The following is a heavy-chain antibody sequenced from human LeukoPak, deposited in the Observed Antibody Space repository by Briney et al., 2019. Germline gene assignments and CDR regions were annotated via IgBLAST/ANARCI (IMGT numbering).Heavy chain of an antibody. V-gene: IGHV4-61*02. CDR3: ARVVPGYCSTTSRYDVDAFDI. Sequence: PSQTLSLTCTVSGGSISYGSYYWSWIRQPAGKGLEWIGRIYASGSTNYNPSLKSRVTISVDTSKKQFSLKLSSVTAADTAVYYCARVVPGYCSTTSRYDVDAFDIWGQGTRVTVSS. J-gene: IGHJ3*02. CDR2: IYASGST. D-gene: IGHD2-2*01. CDR1: GGSISYGSYY.